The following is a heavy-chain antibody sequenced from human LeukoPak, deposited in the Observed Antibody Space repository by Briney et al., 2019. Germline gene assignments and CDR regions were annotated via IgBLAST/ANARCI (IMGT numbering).Heavy chain of an antibody. Sequence: ASVKVSCKASGGTFSSYAISWVRQAPGQGLEWMGGIIPIFGTANYAQKFQGRVTITADKSTSTAYMELSSLRSEDTAVYYCAREVGAPANWFDPWGQGTLVSVSS. V-gene: IGHV1-69*06. J-gene: IGHJ5*02. CDR2: IIPIFGTA. D-gene: IGHD1-26*01. CDR1: GGTFSSYA. CDR3: AREVGAPANWFDP.